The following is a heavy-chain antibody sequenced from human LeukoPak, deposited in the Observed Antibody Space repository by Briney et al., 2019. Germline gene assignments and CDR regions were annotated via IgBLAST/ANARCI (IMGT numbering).Heavy chain of an antibody. J-gene: IGHJ4*02. D-gene: IGHD7-27*01. CDR3: AKDGGLWVSAHWGDS. V-gene: IGHV3-23*01. CDR1: GFTFSSYA. Sequence: GGSLRLSCAASGFTFSSYAMSWVRQAPGKGLEWVSAISGSGGSTYYADSVKGRFTVSRDNSKNTLFLQMNSLRAEDTAVYYCAKDGGLWVSAHWGDSWGRGTLVTVSS. CDR2: ISGSGGST.